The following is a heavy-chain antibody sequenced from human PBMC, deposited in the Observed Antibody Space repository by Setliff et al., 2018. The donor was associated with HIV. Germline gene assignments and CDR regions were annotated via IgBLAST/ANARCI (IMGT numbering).Heavy chain of an antibody. CDR2: FNPTSGGT. CDR1: GYSFTGYY. D-gene: IGHD2-15*01. Sequence: ASVKVSCKASGYSFTGYYIHWVRQAPGQGPEWLGRFNPTSGGTNYAQKFQGRVTMTGDTSISTAYVELSRLTSDDTAVYFCARERASGGNIFHYWGQGTLVTVSS. V-gene: IGHV1-2*06. J-gene: IGHJ4*02. CDR3: ARERASGGNIFHY.